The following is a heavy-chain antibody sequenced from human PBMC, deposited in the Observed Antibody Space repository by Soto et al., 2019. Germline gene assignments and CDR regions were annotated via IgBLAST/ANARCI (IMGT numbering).Heavy chain of an antibody. J-gene: IGHJ4*02. Sequence: QVQLEESGPGLVKPSQTLSLTCSVSGYSIRTSDDNWRWIRQPPGKGLEWIGYIHYTGSTYHNPSLQSRVTMSIDRSNTQFSLRLKSVAATDTAVYFCARASDDSWSGYRPVAFWGQGTLVTVSS. V-gene: IGHV4-30-4*01. D-gene: IGHD3-3*01. CDR2: IHYTGST. CDR1: GYSIRTSDDN. CDR3: ARASDDSWSGYRPVAF.